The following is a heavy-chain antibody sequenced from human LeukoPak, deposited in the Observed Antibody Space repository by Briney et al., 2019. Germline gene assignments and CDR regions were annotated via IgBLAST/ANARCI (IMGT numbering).Heavy chain of an antibody. J-gene: IGHJ4*02. CDR3: ARCYCSGGSCYAVDY. Sequence: GGSLRLSCAASGFTFSSYEMNSVRQAPGKGLEWVSSVSGSGGSTYYADSVKGRFTISRGNSKNTLYVQMNSLRAEDTAVYYCARCYCSGGSCYAVDYWGQGTLVTVSS. CDR1: GFTFSSYE. CDR2: VSGSGGST. V-gene: IGHV3-23*01. D-gene: IGHD2-15*01.